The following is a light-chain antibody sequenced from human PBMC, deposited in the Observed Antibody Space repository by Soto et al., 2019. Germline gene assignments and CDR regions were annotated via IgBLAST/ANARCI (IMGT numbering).Light chain of an antibody. CDR2: GAS. Sequence: EIVMTQSPATLSVSPGERATLSCRASQSVSSNLAWYQQKPGQAPSLLIYGASTRATGIPARFSGSGSGKEFTLTISILQSEDFAVYYCQQYNNWPPWTFGQGTKVEIK. CDR1: QSVSSN. J-gene: IGKJ1*01. CDR3: QQYNNWPPWT. V-gene: IGKV3-15*01.